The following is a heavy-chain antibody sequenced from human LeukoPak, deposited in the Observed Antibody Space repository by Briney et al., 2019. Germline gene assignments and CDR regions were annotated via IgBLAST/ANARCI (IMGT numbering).Heavy chain of an antibody. Sequence: ASVKVSCTASGYTFTSYYMHWVRQAPGQGLEWMGIINPSGGSTSYAQKFQGRATMTRDTSTSTVYMELSSLRSEDTAVYYCARDLTTVTTERTTNWFDPWGQGTLVTVSS. CDR2: INPSGGST. V-gene: IGHV1-46*01. J-gene: IGHJ5*02. D-gene: IGHD4-17*01. CDR3: ARDLTTVTTERTTNWFDP. CDR1: GYTFTSYY.